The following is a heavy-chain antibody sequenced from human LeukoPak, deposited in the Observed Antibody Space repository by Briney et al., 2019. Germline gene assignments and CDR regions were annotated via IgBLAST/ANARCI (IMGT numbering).Heavy chain of an antibody. Sequence: ASVTVSCMASGYTFTSYGISWVRQAPGQGLEWMGWISAYNGNTNYAQKLQGRVTMTTDTSTSTAYMELRSLRSDDTAVYYCARGTSILTYYYDSSGYYYYFDYWGQGTLVTVSS. D-gene: IGHD3-22*01. CDR1: GYTFTSYG. J-gene: IGHJ4*02. V-gene: IGHV1-18*01. CDR2: ISAYNGNT. CDR3: ARGTSILTYYYDSSGYYYYFDY.